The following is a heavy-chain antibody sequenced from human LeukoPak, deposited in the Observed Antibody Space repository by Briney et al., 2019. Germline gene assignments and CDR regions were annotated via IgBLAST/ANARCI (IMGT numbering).Heavy chain of an antibody. V-gene: IGHV3-33*08. CDR1: GFTFSSYS. CDR2: IWYDGSNK. Sequence: GRSLRLSCAASGFTFSSYSMNWVRQAPGKGLEWVAVIWYDGSNKYYADSVKGRFTISRDNSKNTLYLQMNSLRAEDTAVYYCARDDSGWYPWGQGTLVTVSS. D-gene: IGHD6-19*01. CDR3: ARDDSGWYP. J-gene: IGHJ5*02.